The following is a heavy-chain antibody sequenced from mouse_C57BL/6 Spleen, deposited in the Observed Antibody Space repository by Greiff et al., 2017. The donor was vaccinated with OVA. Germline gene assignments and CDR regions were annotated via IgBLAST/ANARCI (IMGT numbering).Heavy chain of an antibody. D-gene: IGHD3-3*01. Sequence: QVQLQQSGAELARPGASVKLSCKASGYTFTSYGISWVKQRTGQGLEWIGEVYPRSGNTYYNEKFKGKATLTADKSSSTAYMELRSLTSEDSAVYFCARWEWDRYFDVWGTGTTVTVSS. CDR1: GYTFTSYG. J-gene: IGHJ1*03. CDR3: ARWEWDRYFDV. V-gene: IGHV1-81*01. CDR2: VYPRSGNT.